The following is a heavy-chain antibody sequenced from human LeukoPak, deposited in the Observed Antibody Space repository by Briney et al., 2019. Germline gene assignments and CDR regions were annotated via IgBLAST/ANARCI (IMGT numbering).Heavy chain of an antibody. J-gene: IGHJ4*02. CDR3: ARHAGPPGIAWYDDY. D-gene: IGHD6-13*01. V-gene: IGHV4-39*01. CDR1: GGSISSSSYY. Sequence: SETLSLTCTVSGGSISSSSYYWGWIRQPPGKGLEWIGSIYYSGSTYYNPSLKSRVTISVDTSKNQFSLKLSSVTAADTAVYYCARHAGPPGIAWYDDYWGQGTLVTVSS. CDR2: IYYSGST.